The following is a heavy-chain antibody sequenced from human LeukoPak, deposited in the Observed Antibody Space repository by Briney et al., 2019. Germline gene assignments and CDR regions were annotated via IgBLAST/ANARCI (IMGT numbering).Heavy chain of an antibody. D-gene: IGHD2-15*01. CDR3: ARGAYCSGGNCYPETFDI. CDR1: GFTFSRNW. V-gene: IGHV3-74*01. CDR2: INSDGSST. Sequence: QSGGSLRLSCAASGFTFSRNWMHWVRQAPGKGLVWVSRINSDGSSTSYADSVKGRFFISRDNAKNTLYLQMNSLRAEDTAVYYCARGAYCSGGNCYPETFDIWGQGTMVTVSS. J-gene: IGHJ3*02.